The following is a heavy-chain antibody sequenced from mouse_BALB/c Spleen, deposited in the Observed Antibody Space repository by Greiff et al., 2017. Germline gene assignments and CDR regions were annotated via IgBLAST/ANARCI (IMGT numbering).Heavy chain of an antibody. J-gene: IGHJ4*01. CDR2: ISSGGSYT. V-gene: IGHV5-6*01. CDR3: ARDLLLLLSMDY. CDR1: GFTFSSYG. Sequence: EVNVVESGGDLVKPGGSLKLSCAASGFTFSSYGMSWVRQTPDKRLEWVATISSGGSYTYYPDSVKGRFTISRDNAKNTLYLQMSSLKSEDTAMYYCARDLLLLLSMDYWGQGTSVTVSS. D-gene: IGHD1-1*01.